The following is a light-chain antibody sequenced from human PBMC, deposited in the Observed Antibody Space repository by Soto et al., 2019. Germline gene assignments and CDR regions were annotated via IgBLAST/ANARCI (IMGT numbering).Light chain of an antibody. CDR1: QRVSRN. V-gene: IGKV3D-15*01. CDR3: QQRSNWPPIT. CDR2: AAS. J-gene: IGKJ5*01. Sequence: EILLTQSPATLSMSPGHSATLSCRASQRVSRNVAWYQQKPGQAPRLLISAASTGAAGVPARFNAAGSGTVFTLTISSLQSEDFAVYYCQQRSNWPPITFGQGTRLEIK.